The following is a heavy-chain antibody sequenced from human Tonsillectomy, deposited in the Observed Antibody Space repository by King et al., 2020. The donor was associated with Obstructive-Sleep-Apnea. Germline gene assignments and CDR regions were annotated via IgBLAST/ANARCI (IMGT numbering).Heavy chain of an antibody. V-gene: IGHV7-4-1*02. CDR2: INTNTPQP. Sequence: VQLVESGSELKKPGASVKGSCKASGYSFSNYAMKWVRQAPGQGLEGMGWINTNTPQPTYGQGLTGRFVFSLDTSVSTAYLQISSLKAEDTAVYYCATGGWSRPPLDNWGQGTLVTVSS. D-gene: IGHD6-19*01. CDR1: GYSFSNYA. CDR3: ATGGWSRPPLDN. J-gene: IGHJ4*02.